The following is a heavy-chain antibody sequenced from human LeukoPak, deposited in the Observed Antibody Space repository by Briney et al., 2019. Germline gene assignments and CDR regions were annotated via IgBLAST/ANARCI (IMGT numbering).Heavy chain of an antibody. CDR1: GGSISSYY. CDR3: ARAGSIVLMVYAIRDYYGMDV. D-gene: IGHD2-8*01. Sequence: PSETLSLTCTVSGGSISSYYWSWIRQPPGKGLEWIGYIYYSGSTNYNPSLKSRVTISVDTSKNQFSLKLSSVTAADTAVYYCARAGSIVLMVYAIRDYYGMDVWGQGTTVTVSS. J-gene: IGHJ6*02. V-gene: IGHV4-59*12. CDR2: IYYSGST.